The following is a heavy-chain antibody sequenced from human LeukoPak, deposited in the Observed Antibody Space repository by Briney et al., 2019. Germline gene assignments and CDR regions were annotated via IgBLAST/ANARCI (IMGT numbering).Heavy chain of an antibody. V-gene: IGHV4-59*08. CDR3: ARHYYDRSDSYSFDY. Sequence: PSETLSLTCTVSGGSISGYYWSWIRQPPGKGLEWIGYIFSSGSTNYNPSLKSRVTILEDTSVNQFSLKLSSVTAADTAVYYCARHYYDRSDSYSFDYWGQGTLVTVSS. D-gene: IGHD3-22*01. J-gene: IGHJ4*02. CDR2: IFSSGST. CDR1: GGSISGYY.